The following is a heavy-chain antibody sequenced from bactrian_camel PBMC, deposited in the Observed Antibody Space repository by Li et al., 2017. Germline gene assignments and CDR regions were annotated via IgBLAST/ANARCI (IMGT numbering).Heavy chain of an antibody. CDR2: VNIGGRGT. J-gene: IGHJ4*01. CDR3: AKLGTRWSEFPY. V-gene: IGHV3S31*01. Sequence: VQLVESGGDLVQPGGSLRLSCAAPGFTFSSSAMSWVRRAPGKGLGWVSAVNIGGRGTDYSESVKGRFTISRDNAKNTLYLQLNSLKTEDTAMYYCAKLGTRWSEFPYWGQGTQVTVS. CDR1: GFTFSSSA. D-gene: IGHD5*01.